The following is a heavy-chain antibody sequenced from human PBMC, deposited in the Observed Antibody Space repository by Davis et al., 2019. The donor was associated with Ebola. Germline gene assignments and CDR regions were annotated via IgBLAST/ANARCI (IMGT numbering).Heavy chain of an antibody. V-gene: IGHV3-23*01. J-gene: IGHJ4*02. CDR1: GFIFSSYV. CDR2: ISGSGGST. CDR3: AKDQSSSFSSSFDY. Sequence: GGSLRLSCAASGFIFSSYVMSWVRQAPGKGLEWVSAISGSGGSTYYADSVKGRFTISRDNSKNTLYLQMNSLRAEDTAVYYCAKDQSSSFSSSFDYWGQGTLVTVSS. D-gene: IGHD6-6*01.